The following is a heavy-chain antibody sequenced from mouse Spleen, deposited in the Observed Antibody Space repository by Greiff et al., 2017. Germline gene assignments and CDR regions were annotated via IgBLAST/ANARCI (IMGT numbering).Heavy chain of an antibody. Sequence: QVQLQQSGAELVMPGASVKLSCKASGYTFTSYWMHWVKQRPGQGLEWIGEIDPSDSYTNYNQKFKGKATLTVDKSSSTAYMQLSSLTSVDSAVYFCARSVNWDYYFDYWGQGTTLTVSS. V-gene: IGHV1-69*01. J-gene: IGHJ2*01. CDR2: IDPSDSYT. CDR1: GYTFTSYW. D-gene: IGHD4-1*01. CDR3: ARSVNWDYYFDY.